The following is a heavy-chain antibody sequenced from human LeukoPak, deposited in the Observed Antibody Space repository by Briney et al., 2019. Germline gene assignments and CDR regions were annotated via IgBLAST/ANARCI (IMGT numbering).Heavy chain of an antibody. Sequence: PGGSLRLSCAASGFPFSSYWMSWVRQAPGKGLEWVSAISGSGGSTYYADSVKGRFTISRDNSKNTLYLQMNSLRAEDTAVYYCARDTTTLLAFDYWGQGTLVTVSS. D-gene: IGHD1-14*01. J-gene: IGHJ4*02. CDR1: GFPFSSYW. CDR3: ARDTTTLLAFDY. CDR2: ISGSGGST. V-gene: IGHV3-23*01.